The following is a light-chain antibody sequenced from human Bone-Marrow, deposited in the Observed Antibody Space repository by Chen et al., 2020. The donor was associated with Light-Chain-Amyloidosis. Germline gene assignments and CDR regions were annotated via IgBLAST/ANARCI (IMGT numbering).Light chain of an antibody. CDR1: SGSIATNY. CDR2: EDD. Sequence: NFMLTQPHSVSESPGKTVIISCTRSSGSIATNYVQWYQQRPGASPTTVIYEDDQRPSGVPYRFSGSIDRSSNSASLTISGLKTEDEADYYCQSYQGSSQGVFGGGTKLTV. CDR3: QSYQGSSQGV. V-gene: IGLV6-57*01. J-gene: IGLJ3*02.